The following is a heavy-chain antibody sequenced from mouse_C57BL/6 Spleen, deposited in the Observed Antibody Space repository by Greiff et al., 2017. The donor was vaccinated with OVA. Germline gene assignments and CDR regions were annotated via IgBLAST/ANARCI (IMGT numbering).Heavy chain of an antibody. D-gene: IGHD2-4*01. Sequence: ESGPGLVKPSQSLSLTCSVTGYSITSGYYWNWIRQFPGNKLEWMGYISYDGSNNYNPSLKNRISITRDTSKNQFFLKLNSVTTEDTATYYCARAYYDYDGTYFDYWGQGTTLTVSS. CDR3: ARAYYDYDGTYFDY. CDR2: ISYDGSN. J-gene: IGHJ2*01. CDR1: GYSITSGYY. V-gene: IGHV3-6*01.